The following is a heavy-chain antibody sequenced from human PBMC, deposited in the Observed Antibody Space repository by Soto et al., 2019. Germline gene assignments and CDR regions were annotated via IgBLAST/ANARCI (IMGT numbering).Heavy chain of an antibody. V-gene: IGHV4-59*12. Sequence: PSEPLSHTCTVSDGSIIHYHWNCIRQDPGKGLEWIGYIFYNGSTHYNPSLKSRVTISVDTSKNQFSLKLSSVTAADTAVYYCASLSRYSSALHFDYWGQGTLVTVSS. CDR3: ASLSRYSSALHFDY. CDR1: DGSIIHYH. CDR2: IFYNGST. J-gene: IGHJ4*02. D-gene: IGHD6-25*01.